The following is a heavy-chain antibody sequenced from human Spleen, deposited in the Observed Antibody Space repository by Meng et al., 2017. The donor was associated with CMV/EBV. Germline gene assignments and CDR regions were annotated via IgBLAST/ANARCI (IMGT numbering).Heavy chain of an antibody. CDR2: INPSSGAT. CDR3: GREFPRWGLEFGY. J-gene: IGHJ4*02. D-gene: IGHD2-21*02. CDR1: GYTFTGYY. Sequence: ASVKVSCKASGYTFTGYYIHWVRQAPGQGLEWMGWINPSSGATDYTQKFRGRVTVTSDTSIRTAYMELSGLTSDDTAVYYCGREFPRWGLEFGYWGQGTLVTVSS. V-gene: IGHV1-2*02.